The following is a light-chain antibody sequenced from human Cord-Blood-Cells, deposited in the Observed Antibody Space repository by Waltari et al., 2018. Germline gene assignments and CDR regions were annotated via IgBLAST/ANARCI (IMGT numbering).Light chain of an antibody. J-gene: IGKJ4*01. Sequence: EIVMTQSPATLSVSQGERATLSCRASQSVSSNLAWYQQKPGHAPRLLIYGASTRATGIPARFSGSGSGTEFTLTISSLQSEDFAVYYCQQYNNWPLTFGGGTKVEIK. CDR3: QQYNNWPLT. V-gene: IGKV3-15*01. CDR1: QSVSSN. CDR2: GAS.